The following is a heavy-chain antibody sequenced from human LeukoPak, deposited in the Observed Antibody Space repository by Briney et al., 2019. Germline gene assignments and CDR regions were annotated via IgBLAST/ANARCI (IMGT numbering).Heavy chain of an antibody. D-gene: IGHD4-23*01. J-gene: IGHJ4*02. V-gene: IGHV3-74*01. CDR1: GFTFSTYW. CDR2: INSDGSRT. Sequence: GGSLRLSCAASGFTFSTYWMHWVRQAPGKGLVWVSRINSDGSRTSYADSVKGRFTISRDNAKNTLYLQTNSLRGEDTAVYYCARDLRTPSDTNIAIDYWGQGALVTVSS. CDR3: ARDLRTPSDTNIAIDY.